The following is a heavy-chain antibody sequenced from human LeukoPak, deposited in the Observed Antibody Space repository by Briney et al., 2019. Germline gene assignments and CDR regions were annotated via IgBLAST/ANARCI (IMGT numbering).Heavy chain of an antibody. CDR1: GFTISNYA. D-gene: IGHD3/OR15-3a*01. CDR2: EGSRGGT. Sequence: GGSLRLSCAASGFTISNYAVSWVRQAPGKGLEWVSAEGSRGGTYYADSVRGRFTISRDTSDNTLSLQMNSLRVEGTAVYFCASLTWTGPGYHAFDIWGQGTVVTVSS. V-gene: IGHV3-23*01. CDR3: ASLTWTGPGYHAFDI. J-gene: IGHJ3*02.